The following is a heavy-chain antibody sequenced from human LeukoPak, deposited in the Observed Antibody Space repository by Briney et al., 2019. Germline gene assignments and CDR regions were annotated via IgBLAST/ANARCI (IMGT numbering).Heavy chain of an antibody. Sequence: GGSLRLSCAASGFTFSDYSMNWVRQAPGKGLEWLSYISSSSRTIYYADSVRGRFTVSRDNAKDSLYLQLNSLRAEDTAVYYCASVRGIYGSGTYRDYWGQGTLVTVSS. CDR2: ISSSSRTI. D-gene: IGHD3-10*01. V-gene: IGHV3-48*01. J-gene: IGHJ4*02. CDR3: ASVRGIYGSGTYRDY. CDR1: GFTFSDYS.